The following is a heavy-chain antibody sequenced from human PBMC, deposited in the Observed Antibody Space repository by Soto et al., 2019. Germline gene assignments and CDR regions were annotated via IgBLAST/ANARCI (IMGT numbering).Heavy chain of an antibody. CDR1: GFTFSSYA. Sequence: GGSLRLSCAASGFTFSSYAMSWVRQAPGKGLEWVSAISGSGGSTYYADSVKGRFTISRDNSKNTLYLQMNSLRAEDTAVYYCAKEDTAMALYYYYYGMDVWGQGTTVTVSS. CDR2: ISGSGGST. J-gene: IGHJ6*02. V-gene: IGHV3-23*01. D-gene: IGHD5-18*01. CDR3: AKEDTAMALYYYYYGMDV.